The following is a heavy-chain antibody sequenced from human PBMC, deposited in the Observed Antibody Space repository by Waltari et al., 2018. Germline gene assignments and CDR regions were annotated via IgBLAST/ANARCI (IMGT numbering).Heavy chain of an antibody. CDR3: ARGYDVWSVSIGFYYMDV. J-gene: IGHJ6*03. Sequence: QVQLAQSGAEVKKPGSSVKVSCKASGGTFSSYAISWVRQAPGQGLEWRGGSRPIVGTGNYVQKCQGRVTITAEEAASAAYRELSSLRSEDTAVYYCARGYDVWSVSIGFYYMDVWGNGTTVTISS. V-gene: IGHV1-69*12. CDR2: SRPIVGTG. CDR1: GGTFSSYA. D-gene: IGHD3-3*01.